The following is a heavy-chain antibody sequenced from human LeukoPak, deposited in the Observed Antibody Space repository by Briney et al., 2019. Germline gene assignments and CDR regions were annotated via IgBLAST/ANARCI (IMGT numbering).Heavy chain of an antibody. Sequence: GGSLRLSCAASGFTFSSYAMSWVRQAPGKGLEWVSAISGSGGSTYYADSVKGRFTISRDNSKNTLYLQMNSLRAEDTAVYYCARDPQPGVAAAGEFDYWGQGTLVTVSS. CDR3: ARDPQPGVAAAGEFDY. V-gene: IGHV3-23*01. J-gene: IGHJ4*02. D-gene: IGHD6-13*01. CDR1: GFTFSSYA. CDR2: ISGSGGST.